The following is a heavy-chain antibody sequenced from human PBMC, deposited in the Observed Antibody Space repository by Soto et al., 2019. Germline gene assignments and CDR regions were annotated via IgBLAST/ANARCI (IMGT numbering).Heavy chain of an antibody. V-gene: IGHV3-48*01. J-gene: IGHJ4*02. CDR3: PTSFITPIATTA. CDR1: GFTFSNFG. Sequence: EVQLVESGGGLVQPGGSLRLSCDASGFTFSNFGKNWVRQAPGKGLEWVSHISSSSTTICYAEFVTGLFTISRDNANISLYLQMSSIRGVDKVVYYCPTSFITPIATTAWGQVTLVTVSS. D-gene: IGHD5-12*01. CDR2: ISSSSTTI.